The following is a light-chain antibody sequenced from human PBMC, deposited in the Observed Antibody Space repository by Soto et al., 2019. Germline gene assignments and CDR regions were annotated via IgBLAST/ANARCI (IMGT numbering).Light chain of an antibody. CDR3: QQSNNYPLT. J-gene: IGKJ1*01. CDR1: QYIHNY. CDR2: EAA. Sequence: DIQMTQSPSTLSASVGDRVTITCRASQYIHNYLAWYQQKPGEAHKLMIYEAANLESGVPSRFSGSGTGTEFTLTISSLQPDDFSTYYCQQSNNYPLTFGQGTRVEI. V-gene: IGKV1-5*03.